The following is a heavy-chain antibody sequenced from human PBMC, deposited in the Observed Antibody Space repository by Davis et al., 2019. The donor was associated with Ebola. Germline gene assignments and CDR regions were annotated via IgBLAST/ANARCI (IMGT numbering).Heavy chain of an antibody. Sequence: GESLKISCAASGFTFSSYWMNWVRQAPGKGLEWVAKIKKDGSEKNYVDSVKGRFTISRDNAKNSLFLQMSSLRLEDTAVYYCVRYELDGWRFTMGRGPLLDYWGQGTLVTVSS. D-gene: IGHD3-10*01. J-gene: IGHJ4*02. V-gene: IGHV3-7*01. CDR1: GFTFSSYW. CDR2: IKKDGSEK. CDR3: VRYELDGWRFTMGRGPLLDY.